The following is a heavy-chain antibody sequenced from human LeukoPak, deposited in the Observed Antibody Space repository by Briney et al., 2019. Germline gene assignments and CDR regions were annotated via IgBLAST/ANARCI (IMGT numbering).Heavy chain of an antibody. D-gene: IGHD3-10*01. CDR3: ARFITMVRGDYFDY. J-gene: IGHJ4*02. Sequence: PSETLSLTCAVYGGSFSGYYWSWIRQPPGKGLEWIGEINHSGSTNYNPSLKSRVTISVDTSKNQFSLRLSSVTAADTAVYYCARFITMVRGDYFDYWGQGTLVTVSS. V-gene: IGHV4-34*01. CDR2: INHSGST. CDR1: GGSFSGYY.